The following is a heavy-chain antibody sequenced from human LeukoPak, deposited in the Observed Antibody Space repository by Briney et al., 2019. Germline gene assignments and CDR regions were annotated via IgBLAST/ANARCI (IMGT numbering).Heavy chain of an antibody. CDR3: ARGIAVAGLDY. CDR1: GGSMSPYH. CDR2: IYYSGST. J-gene: IGHJ4*02. V-gene: IGHV4-59*12. D-gene: IGHD6-19*01. Sequence: SETLSLTCTVSGGSMSPYHWGWIRQPPGKGLEWTGYIYYSGSTYYNPSLKSRVTISVDTSKNQFSLKLSSVTAADTAVYYCARGIAVAGLDYWGQGTLVTVSS.